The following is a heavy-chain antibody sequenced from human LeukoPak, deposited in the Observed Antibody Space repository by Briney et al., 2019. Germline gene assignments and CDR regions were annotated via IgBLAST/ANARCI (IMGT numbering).Heavy chain of an antibody. CDR2: IYYSGST. V-gene: IGHV4-39*07. Sequence: SETLSLTCTVSGGSISSSSYYWGWIRQPPGKGLEWIGSIYYSGSTYYNPSLKSRVTISVDTSKNQFSLKLSSVTAADTAVYYCATASTTVTTGYRFDAFDIWGQGTMVTVSS. CDR3: ATASTTVTTGYRFDAFDI. J-gene: IGHJ3*02. D-gene: IGHD4-11*01. CDR1: GGSISSSSYY.